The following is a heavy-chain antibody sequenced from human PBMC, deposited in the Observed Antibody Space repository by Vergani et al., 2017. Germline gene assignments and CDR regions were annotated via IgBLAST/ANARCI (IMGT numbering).Heavy chain of an antibody. CDR2: INPNSGGT. D-gene: IGHD6-19*01. V-gene: IGHV1-2*04. Sequence: QVQLVQSGAEVKKPGASVKVSCKASGYTFTGHYMHWVRQAPGQGLEWMGWINPNSGGTNYAQKFQGWVTMTRDTSISTAYMELSRLRSDDTAVYYCAREEGVAGTGWFDPWGQGTLVTVSS. CDR3: AREEGVAGTGWFDP. CDR1: GYTFTGHY. J-gene: IGHJ5*02.